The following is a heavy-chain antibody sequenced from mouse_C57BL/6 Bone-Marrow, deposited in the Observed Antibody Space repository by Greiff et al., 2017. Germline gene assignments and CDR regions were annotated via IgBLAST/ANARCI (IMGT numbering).Heavy chain of an antibody. CDR3: ARWAVYYDYYFDY. CDR1: GYTFTSYG. J-gene: IGHJ2*01. V-gene: IGHV1-81*01. D-gene: IGHD2-4*01. CDR2: IYPRSGNT. Sequence: VQRVESGAELARPGASVKLSCKASGYTFTSYGISWVKQRTGQGLEWIGEIYPRSGNTYYNEKFKGKATLTADKSSSTAYMELRSLTSEDSAVYFCARWAVYYDYYFDYWGQGTTLTVSS.